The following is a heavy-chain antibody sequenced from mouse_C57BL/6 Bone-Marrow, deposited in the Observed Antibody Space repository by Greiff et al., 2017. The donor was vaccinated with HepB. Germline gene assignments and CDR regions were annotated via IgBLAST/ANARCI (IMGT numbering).Heavy chain of an antibody. CDR1: GYTFTEYT. V-gene: IGHV1-62-2*01. Sequence: QVQLQQSGAELVKPGASVKLSCTASGYTFTEYTIHWVKQRSVQGLEWIGWIYPGSGSIKYNETFKDKATLTADKSSSTVYMELSRLTSEDSACYFCARHEDVGDWFAYWGQGTMVTVSA. CDR2: IYPGSGSI. CDR3: ARHEDVGDWFAY. J-gene: IGHJ3*01.